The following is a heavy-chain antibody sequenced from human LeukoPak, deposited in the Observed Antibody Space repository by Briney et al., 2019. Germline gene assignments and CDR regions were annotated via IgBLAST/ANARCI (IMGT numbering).Heavy chain of an antibody. D-gene: IGHD4-17*01. CDR2: IYHSGST. J-gene: IGHJ3*02. CDR1: GGSISSGGYS. V-gene: IGHV4-30-2*01. CDR3: ARSDSYGDYKDAFDI. Sequence: SQTLSLTCAVSGGSISSGGYSWSWIRQPPGTGLEWIGYIYHSGSTYYNPSPKSRVTISVDRSKNQFSLKLSSVTAADTAVYYCARSDSYGDYKDAFDIWGQGTMVTVSS.